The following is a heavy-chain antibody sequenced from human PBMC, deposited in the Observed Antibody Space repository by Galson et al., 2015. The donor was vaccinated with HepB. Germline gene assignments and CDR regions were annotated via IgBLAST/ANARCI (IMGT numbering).Heavy chain of an antibody. D-gene: IGHD3-22*01. CDR1: GFTFDHYG. CDR3: AGEGVFDDSSGYYPFDS. V-gene: IGHV3-20*01. CDR2: INWNGDTT. Sequence: SLRLSCAASGFTFDHYGMSWVRQAPGKGPEWVSNINWNGDTTNYADSVKGRFTISRDNAKKSLYLQMNSLRVEDTASYNCAGEGVFDDSSGYYPFDSWGQGTRVTVSS. J-gene: IGHJ4*02.